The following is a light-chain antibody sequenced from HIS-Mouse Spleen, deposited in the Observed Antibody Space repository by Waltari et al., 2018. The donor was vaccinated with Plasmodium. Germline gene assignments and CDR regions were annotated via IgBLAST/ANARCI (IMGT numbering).Light chain of an antibody. CDR1: QGINSY. J-gene: IGKJ1*01. V-gene: IGKV1D-8*02. Sequence: AIWMTQSPSLLSASTGDRVTISWRMSQGINSYLAWYQQKPGKAPELLIYAASTLQSGVPSRFSGSGSGTDFTLTISCLQSEDFATYYCQQYYSFPQTFGQGTKVEIK. CDR2: AAS. CDR3: QQYYSFPQT.